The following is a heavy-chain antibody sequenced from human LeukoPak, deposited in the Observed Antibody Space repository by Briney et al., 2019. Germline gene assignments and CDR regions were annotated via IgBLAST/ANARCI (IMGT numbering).Heavy chain of an antibody. CDR2: ISAYNGNT. D-gene: IGHD6-6*01. J-gene: IGHJ6*03. V-gene: IGHV1-18*01. CDR1: GYTFTSYG. CDR3: ARVARKSSSDYYYYYMDV. Sequence: ASVKVSCKASGYTFTSYGISWVRQAPGQGLEWMGRISAYNGNTNYAQKLQGRVTMTTDTSTSTAYMELRSLRSDDTAVYYCARVARKSSSDYYYYYMDVWGKGTTVTVSS.